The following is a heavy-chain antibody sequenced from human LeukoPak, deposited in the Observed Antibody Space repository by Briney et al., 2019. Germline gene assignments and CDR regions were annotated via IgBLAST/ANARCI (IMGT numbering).Heavy chain of an antibody. V-gene: IGHV5-51*01. J-gene: IGHJ3*02. CDR2: IYPGDSDT. CDR1: GYSFTSYW. D-gene: IGHD6-13*01. Sequence: GESLKISCKGSGYSFTSYWIGWVRQMPGKGLEWMGIIYPGDSDTRYSPSFQGQVTISADKSISTAYLQWSSLKASDTAMYYCARRPPGIAAAAFDAFDIWGQGTMVTVSS. CDR3: ARRPPGIAAAAFDAFDI.